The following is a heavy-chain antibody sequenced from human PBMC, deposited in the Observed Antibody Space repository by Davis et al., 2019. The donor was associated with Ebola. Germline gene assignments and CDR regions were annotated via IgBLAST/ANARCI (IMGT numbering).Heavy chain of an antibody. J-gene: IGHJ4*02. Sequence: MPSETLSLTCAVYGGSFTDYFWSWIRQPPGTGLEWIGETSHHPDYTNYSPSFGGRVTISVDSSKNQFSLKLSSVTAADTAVYYCARGGYGGFYWGQGTLVTVSS. CDR2: TSHHPDYT. CDR1: GGSFTDYF. V-gene: IGHV4-34*01. CDR3: ARGGYGGFY. D-gene: IGHD4-23*01.